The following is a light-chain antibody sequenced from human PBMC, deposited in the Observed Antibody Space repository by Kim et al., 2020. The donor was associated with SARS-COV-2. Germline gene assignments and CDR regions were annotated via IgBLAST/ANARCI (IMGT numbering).Light chain of an antibody. CDR3: QQDKNLPCWA. CDR1: QSVSSN. V-gene: IGKV3-15*01. J-gene: IGKJ1*01. Sequence: EIVMMQSAATLSVSPGERASLSCRASQSVSSNLAWYQQKPGQAPRLLIYGASTSATGIPARFSGSGSRTGFTLTICSLQSEHFAVYYCQQDKNLPCWAFGQGTKGEI. CDR2: GAS.